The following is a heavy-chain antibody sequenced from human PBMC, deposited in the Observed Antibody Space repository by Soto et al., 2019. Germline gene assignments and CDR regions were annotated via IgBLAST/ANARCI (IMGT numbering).Heavy chain of an antibody. J-gene: IGHJ4*02. CDR3: ARRGSGSYYDY. D-gene: IGHD1-26*01. CDR1: GFTFSSYA. Sequence: EVQMLESGGGLVQPGGSLRLSCAASGFTFSSYAMRWVRQAPGKGLEWVSAISGSGGSTYYADSVKGRFTISRDNFKNTLYLQMNSLRAEDTAVYYCARRGSGSYYDYWGQGTLVTVSS. CDR2: ISGSGGST. V-gene: IGHV3-23*01.